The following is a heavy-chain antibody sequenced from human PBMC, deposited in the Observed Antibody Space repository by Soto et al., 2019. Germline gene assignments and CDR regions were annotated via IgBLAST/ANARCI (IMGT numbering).Heavy chain of an antibody. V-gene: IGHV3-7*03. D-gene: IGHD4-4*01. CDR1: GFTFSGYW. CDR3: ARATYSNSCYRVDR. Sequence: QLVESGGGLVQPGGSLRLSCEASGFTFSGYWMSWVRQAPGKGLGWVADIKHDGSVQYYVDSVKGRFTISRDNAKKLLSLQMNGLRAVDTALYYCARATYSNSCYRVDRWGQGTLVTVSS. CDR2: IKHDGSVQ. J-gene: IGHJ5*02.